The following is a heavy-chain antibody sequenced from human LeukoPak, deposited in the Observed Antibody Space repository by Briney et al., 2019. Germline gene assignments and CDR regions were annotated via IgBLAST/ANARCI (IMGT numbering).Heavy chain of an antibody. CDR3: ARAFHGAPFDY. Sequence: SSETLSLTCTVSDDSITIYYWSWIRQPPGKGLEWIGYIDHTGITNYNPSLNSRVTISRDTSKNHFSLELSSATAADTAVYYCARAFHGAPFDYWGQGTLVTVSS. D-gene: IGHD4-17*01. V-gene: IGHV4-59*01. CDR2: IDHTGIT. CDR1: DDSITIYY. J-gene: IGHJ4*02.